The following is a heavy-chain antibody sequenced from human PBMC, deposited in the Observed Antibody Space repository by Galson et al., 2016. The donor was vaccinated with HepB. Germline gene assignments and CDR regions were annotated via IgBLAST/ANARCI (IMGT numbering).Heavy chain of an antibody. D-gene: IGHD2-2*01. CDR3: VRDRKYASPWYLDS. J-gene: IGHJ4*02. Sequence: SETLSLTCTVSGYSVSSGYHWGWVRQSPGKGLEWIGSIHESGTTYNNPSLKSRVTISMDTSKDQFSLKLTSVTAAGTAIYYCVRDRKYASPWYLDSWGQGTLVTVSS. CDR2: IHESGTT. V-gene: IGHV4-38-2*02. CDR1: GYSVSSGYH.